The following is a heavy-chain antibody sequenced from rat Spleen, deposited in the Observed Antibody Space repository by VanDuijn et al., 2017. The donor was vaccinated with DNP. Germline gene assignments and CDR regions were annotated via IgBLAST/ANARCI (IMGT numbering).Heavy chain of an antibody. Sequence: EVLLQESGPGLVKPPQSLSLTCSVTGFSITNNLKWRWIRKFPGNKLEWRGYVTNAGSTHYNPSPKSRISITTDTSKNQFFLQLNSVTTEDTATYYCARWTRYFYGWGQGVMVTVSS. J-gene: IGHJ2*01. V-gene: IGHV3-3*01. CDR1: GFSITNNLK. CDR2: VTNAGST. CDR3: ARWTRYFYG.